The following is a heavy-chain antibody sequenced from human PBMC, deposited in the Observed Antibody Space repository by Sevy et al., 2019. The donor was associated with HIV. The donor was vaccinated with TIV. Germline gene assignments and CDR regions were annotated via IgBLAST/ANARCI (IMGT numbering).Heavy chain of an antibody. CDR1: GYTFTDYF. D-gene: IGHD6-6*01. CDR3: ARVLRSSSGTDY. CDR2: INPNSGGT. Sequence: ASVKVSCKASGYTFTDYFMHWVRQAPGQGLEWMRWINPNSGGTNYAQKFQGRVTMTRDTSISTAYMELTRLRSDDTAVYYCARVLRSSSGTDYWGQGTLVTVSS. V-gene: IGHV1-2*02. J-gene: IGHJ4*02.